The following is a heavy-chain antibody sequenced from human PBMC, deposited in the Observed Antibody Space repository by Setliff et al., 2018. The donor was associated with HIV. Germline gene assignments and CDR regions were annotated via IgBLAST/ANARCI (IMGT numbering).Heavy chain of an antibody. Sequence: LSLTCSVSGDSMSSGSYFWGWIRQTPGKGLEWIGNIYYTGFAYYNPSLKSRVTISLDTSKTHFYLNLTSVTDADTAVYFCAREGRGDPAVATTRIDYWGQGKLVTSPQ. J-gene: IGHJ4*02. CDR3: AREGRGDPAVATTRIDY. D-gene: IGHD1-1*01. CDR2: IYYTGFA. V-gene: IGHV4-39*02. CDR1: GDSMSSGSYF.